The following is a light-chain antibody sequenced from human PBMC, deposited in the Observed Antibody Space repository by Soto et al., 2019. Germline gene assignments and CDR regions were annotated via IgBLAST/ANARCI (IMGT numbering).Light chain of an antibody. CDR1: QTISSW. CDR2: KAS. V-gene: IGKV1-5*03. J-gene: IGKJ1*01. CDR3: QHYNSYSEA. Sequence: DIQMTQSPSTLSGSVGDRVTITCRAGQTISSWLALYQQKPGKAPKLLIYKASTLKSGVPSRFSGSGSGTEFTLTISSLQPDDFATYYCQHYNSYSEAFGQGTKVDIK.